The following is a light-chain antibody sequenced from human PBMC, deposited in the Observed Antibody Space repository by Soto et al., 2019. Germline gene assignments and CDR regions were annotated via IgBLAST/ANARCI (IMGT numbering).Light chain of an antibody. Sequence: QSVLTQPASVSGSPGQSITISCTGTHSDVGSYNLVSWYQQHPGKAPKLIIYEDSKRPSGVSNRFFGSKSGYTASLTISGLEAEDEADYYCCSYAGSFSVIFGGGTKLTVL. CDR1: HSDVGSYNL. V-gene: IGLV2-23*01. CDR3: CSYAGSFSVI. J-gene: IGLJ2*01. CDR2: EDS.